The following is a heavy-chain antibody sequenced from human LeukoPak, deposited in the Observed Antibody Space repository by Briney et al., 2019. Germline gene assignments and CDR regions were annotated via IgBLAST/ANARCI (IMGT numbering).Heavy chain of an antibody. J-gene: IGHJ3*02. CDR1: GDSVSRYY. CDR2: IYNSRST. V-gene: IGHV4-59*08. Sequence: SETLSLTCRVSGDSVSRYYWIWIRQSPVKGLEWIGYIYNSRSTNYNPSLKSRAAISVDTSKNQFSLELNSVTAADTAVYYCARSTGYSDSGSYYLDAFEIWGPGTMVTVSS. CDR3: ARSTGYSDSGSYYLDAFEI. D-gene: IGHD3-10*01.